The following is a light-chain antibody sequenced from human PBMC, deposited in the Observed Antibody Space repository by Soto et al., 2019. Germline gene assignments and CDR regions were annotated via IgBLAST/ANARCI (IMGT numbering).Light chain of an antibody. CDR2: WAS. J-gene: IGKJ2*01. CDR1: QSVLYSSNNKNY. CDR3: QQYYSTPYT. V-gene: IGKV4-1*01. Sequence: DIVMTQSPDSLAVSLGERATINCKSSQSVLYSSNNKNYLAWYQQKPGQPPKLLIYWASTRESGVPDRFSGNRSGTDFTLTISSLQAEEVAVYYCQQYYSTPYTFGQGTKLEIK.